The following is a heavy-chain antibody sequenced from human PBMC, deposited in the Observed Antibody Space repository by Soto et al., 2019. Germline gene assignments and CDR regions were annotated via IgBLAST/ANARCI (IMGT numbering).Heavy chain of an antibody. V-gene: IGHV5-10-1*01. CDR1: GYSFMSYW. CDR3: ARLGLAATYSYGMDV. D-gene: IGHD2-15*01. CDR2: ISPSDSNI. Sequence: PXESVKISCKGSGYSFMSYWISWVRQIPGRGLEWMGRISPSDSNIDYSPSFQGHVTISADMSTSTAYLKWSSLRASDTAIYYCARLGLAATYSYGMDVWGQGTTVTVSS. J-gene: IGHJ6*02.